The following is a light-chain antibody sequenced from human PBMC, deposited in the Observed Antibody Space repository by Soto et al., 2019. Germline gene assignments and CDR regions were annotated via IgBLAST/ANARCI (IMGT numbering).Light chain of an antibody. Sequence: EIVLTQSPGTLSLSPGERASLSCRASQSVSSSYLAWYQQIPGQAPRLLINDASRRATGIPDRFSGSGSGTDFTLTISSLEPEDSEVYYCQQHADWPLTFGGGTKVDIK. CDR2: DAS. CDR1: QSVSSSY. J-gene: IGKJ4*01. CDR3: QQHADWPLT. V-gene: IGKV3D-20*02.